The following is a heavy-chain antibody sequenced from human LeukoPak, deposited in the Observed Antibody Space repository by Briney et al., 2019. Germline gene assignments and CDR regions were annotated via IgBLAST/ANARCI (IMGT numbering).Heavy chain of an antibody. D-gene: IGHD5-18*01. CDR2: ISGSGGST. V-gene: IGHV3-23*01. CDR3: AKVLTAMAFSDYYGMDV. CDR1: GFTFSSYA. J-gene: IGHJ6*02. Sequence: GGSLRLSCAASGFTFSSYAMSWVRQAPGKGLERVSAISGSGGSTYYADSVKGRFTISRDNSKNTLYLQMNSLRAEDTAVYYCAKVLTAMAFSDYYGMDVWGQGTTVTVSS.